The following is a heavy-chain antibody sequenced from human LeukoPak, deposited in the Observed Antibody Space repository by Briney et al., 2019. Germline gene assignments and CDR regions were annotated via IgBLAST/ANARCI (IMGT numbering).Heavy chain of an antibody. CDR3: AKDRLRIVGATTLDY. J-gene: IGHJ4*02. CDR1: GFAFSSYA. D-gene: IGHD1-26*01. CDR2: ITGSGGST. V-gene: IGHV3-23*01. Sequence: TGGSLRLSRAASGFAFSSYAMSWVRQAPGKGLEWVSTITGSGGSTYYADSVKGRFTISRDNSKNTLYLQMNSLRAEDTAVYYCAKDRLRIVGATTLDYWGQGTLVTVSS.